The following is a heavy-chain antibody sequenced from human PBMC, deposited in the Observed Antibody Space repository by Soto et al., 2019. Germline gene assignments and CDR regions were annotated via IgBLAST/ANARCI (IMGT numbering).Heavy chain of an antibody. CDR3: ARDSGYAFDS. V-gene: IGHV4-59*01. CDR1: GGSISSNY. J-gene: IGHJ4*02. CDR2: IYNTGST. D-gene: IGHD5-18*01. Sequence: PSETLSLTCTVSGGSISSNYWSWIRQPPGKGPEWIGDIYNTGSTNYNPSLKSRVTMAVNTAKNQISLKLGSVTAADTARHYCARDSGYAFDSWGQGTLVTVSS.